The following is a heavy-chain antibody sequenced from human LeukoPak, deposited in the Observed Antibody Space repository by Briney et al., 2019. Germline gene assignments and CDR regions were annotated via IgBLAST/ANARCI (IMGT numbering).Heavy chain of an antibody. V-gene: IGHV1-2*02. J-gene: IGHJ6*03. CDR1: GYIFTSYY. CDR3: ARGPNHYYYMDF. CDR2: INPDGGVT. Sequence: ASVKVSCKASGYIFTSYYMYWVRQAPGQGLEWMGRINPDGGVTNSAQKLQGRVTMTTDKSINTVYMELSGLTSDDTALYYCARGPNHYYYMDFWGTGTPVSVSS.